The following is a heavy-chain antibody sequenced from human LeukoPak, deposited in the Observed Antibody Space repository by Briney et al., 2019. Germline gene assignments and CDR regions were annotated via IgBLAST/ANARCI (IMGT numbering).Heavy chain of an antibody. CDR2: IIPIFGTA. J-gene: IGHJ4*02. D-gene: IGHD3-10*01. Sequence: GASVKVSCKASGGTFSSYAISWVRQAPGQGLEWMGRIIPIFGTANYAQKFQGRVTITTDESTSTAYMELSSLRSEDTAVYYCAREGRGFGELVPVDYWGQGTLVTVPS. CDR1: GGTFSSYA. V-gene: IGHV1-69*05. CDR3: AREGRGFGELVPVDY.